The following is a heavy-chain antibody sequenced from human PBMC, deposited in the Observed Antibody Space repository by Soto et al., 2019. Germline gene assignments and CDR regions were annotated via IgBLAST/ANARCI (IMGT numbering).Heavy chain of an antibody. D-gene: IGHD3-10*01. J-gene: IGHJ6*02. V-gene: IGHV3-33*08. Sequence: PGGSLRLSCAVSGFNFGDFGMHWVRQAPGKGLEWVAVIWYDGSNKYYADSVKGRFTISRDNSKNMLYLQMNSLRVEDTAVYYCARYRITMDVWGQGTTVTVSS. CDR2: IWYDGSNK. CDR3: ARYRITMDV. CDR1: GFNFGDFG.